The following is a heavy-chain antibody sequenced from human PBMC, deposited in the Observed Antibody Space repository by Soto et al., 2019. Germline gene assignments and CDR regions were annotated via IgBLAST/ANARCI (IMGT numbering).Heavy chain of an antibody. Sequence: SETLSLTCTVSGGSISSYYWSWIRQPPGKGLEWIGYIYYSGSTNYNPSLKSRVTISVDTSKNQFSLKLSSVTAADTAVYYCARVGVGYGDYDIDYWGQGTLVTVSS. V-gene: IGHV4-59*01. CDR2: IYYSGST. CDR3: ARVGVGYGDYDIDY. CDR1: GGSISSYY. D-gene: IGHD4-17*01. J-gene: IGHJ4*02.